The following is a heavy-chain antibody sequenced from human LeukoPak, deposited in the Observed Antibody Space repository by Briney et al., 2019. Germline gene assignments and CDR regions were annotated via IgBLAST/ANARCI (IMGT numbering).Heavy chain of an antibody. CDR3: ARAPFLRFLEWFDY. CDR1: GGTFSSYA. D-gene: IGHD3-3*01. CDR2: IIPIFGTA. Sequence: ASVKVSCKASGGTFSSYAISWVRQAPGQGLEWMGGIIPIFGTANYAQKFQGRVTITTDESTSTAYMELSSLRSEDTAVYYCARAPFLRFLEWFDYWGQGTLVTVSS. V-gene: IGHV1-69*05. J-gene: IGHJ4*02.